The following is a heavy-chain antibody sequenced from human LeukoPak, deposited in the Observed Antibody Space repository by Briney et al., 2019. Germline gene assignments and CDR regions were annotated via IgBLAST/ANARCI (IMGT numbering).Heavy chain of an antibody. CDR1: GYSISSGYY. CDR2: IYHSGST. D-gene: IGHD6-6*01. V-gene: IGHV4-38-2*02. Sequence: SETLSLTCTVSGYSISSGYYWGWIRQPPGKGLEWIGSIYHSGSTYYNPSLKSRVTISVDTSKNQFSLKLSSVTAADTAVYYCARGSGLSSSIRLDPWGQGTLVTVSS. J-gene: IGHJ5*02. CDR3: ARGSGLSSSIRLDP.